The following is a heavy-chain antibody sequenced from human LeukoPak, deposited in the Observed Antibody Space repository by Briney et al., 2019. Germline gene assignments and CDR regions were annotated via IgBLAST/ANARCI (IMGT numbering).Heavy chain of an antibody. Sequence: GGSLRLSCAASGFTFSGSAMHWVRQASGKGLEWVGRIRSKANSYATAYAASVKGRFTISRDDSKNTAYLQMNSLKTEDTAVYYCAREPQILLWFGELLYPNWFDPWGQGTLVTVSS. D-gene: IGHD3-10*01. CDR1: GFTFSGSA. CDR3: AREPQILLWFGELLYPNWFDP. V-gene: IGHV3-73*01. CDR2: IRSKANSYAT. J-gene: IGHJ5*02.